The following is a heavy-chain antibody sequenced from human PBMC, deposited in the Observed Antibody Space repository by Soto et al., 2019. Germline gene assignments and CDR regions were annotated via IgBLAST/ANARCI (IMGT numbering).Heavy chain of an antibody. Sequence: EVQLLESGGGLVQPGGSLRLSCAASGFTFSDYSMNWVRQAPGRGLEWVSTISSGGLSTYFADSVQGRFTISRDNSNEKVYLQMNKCRADDTAVYFCSKAPGDYYYIDVWGKGTTVTVSS. V-gene: IGHV3-23*01. CDR2: ISSGGLST. CDR3: SKAPGDYYYIDV. CDR1: GFTFSDYS. J-gene: IGHJ6*03.